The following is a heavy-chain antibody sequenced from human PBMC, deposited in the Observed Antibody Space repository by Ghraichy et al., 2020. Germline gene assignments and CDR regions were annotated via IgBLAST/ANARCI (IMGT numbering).Heavy chain of an antibody. D-gene: IGHD6-19*01. CDR2: INHSGST. V-gene: IGHV4-34*01. CDR3: ARLPAGISVATSNRVYGMDV. CDR1: GGSFSGYY. Sequence: GSLRLSCAVYGGSFSGYYWSWIRQPPGKGLEWIGEINHSGSTNYNPSLKSRVTISVHTSKNQFSLKLSSVTAADTAVYYCARLPAGISVATSNRVYGMDVWGQGTTVTVSS. J-gene: IGHJ6*02.